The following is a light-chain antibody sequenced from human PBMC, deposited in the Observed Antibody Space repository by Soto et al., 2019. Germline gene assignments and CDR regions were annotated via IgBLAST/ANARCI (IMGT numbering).Light chain of an antibody. CDR3: ATWDSGLSAWL. CDR1: SSNIGNNY. CDR2: DNN. J-gene: IGLJ3*02. V-gene: IGLV1-51*01. Sequence: QSVLTQPPSVSAAPGQKVTISCSGGSSNIGNNYVSWYQQVAGTAPKLLIFDNNKRPSGIPDRFSGSKSGTSATLGIAGLQTGDAADYYCATWDSGLSAWLFGGGTKVTVL.